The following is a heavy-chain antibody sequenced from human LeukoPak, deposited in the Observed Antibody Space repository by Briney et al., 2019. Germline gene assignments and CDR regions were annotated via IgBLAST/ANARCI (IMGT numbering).Heavy chain of an antibody. CDR1: GFTFSSYE. CDR3: AKRPLRYSGSYFDY. J-gene: IGHJ4*02. CDR2: ISSSGSTI. D-gene: IGHD2-15*01. Sequence: GGSLRLSCAASGFTFSSYEMNWVRQAPGKGLEWVSYISSSGSTIYYADSVKGRFTISRDNSKNTLYLQMNSLRAEDTAVYYCAKRPLRYSGSYFDYWGQGTLVTVSS. V-gene: IGHV3-48*03.